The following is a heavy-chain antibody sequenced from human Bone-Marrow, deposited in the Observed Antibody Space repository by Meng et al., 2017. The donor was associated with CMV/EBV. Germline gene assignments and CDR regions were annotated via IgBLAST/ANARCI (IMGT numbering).Heavy chain of an antibody. CDR2: ISSSGSTI. CDR3: ARGNSWSLFDY. D-gene: IGHD6-13*01. CDR1: GFTFSDYY. Sequence: GESLKISCAASGFTFSDYYMSWIRQAPGKGLEWVSYISSSGSTIYYADSVKGRFTISRDNAKNSLYLQMNSLRAEDTAVYYCARGNSWSLFDYWGQGTLVTVYS. J-gene: IGHJ4*02. V-gene: IGHV3-11*04.